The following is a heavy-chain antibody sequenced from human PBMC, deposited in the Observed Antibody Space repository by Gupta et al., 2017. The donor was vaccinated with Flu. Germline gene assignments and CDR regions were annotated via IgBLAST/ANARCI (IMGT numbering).Heavy chain of an antibody. CDR2: IYYSGNT. Sequence: QLQLQESGPGLVKPSETLSLASTVSGGSTSSSSHYWDWIRQPPGKGLEWIGSIYYSGNTYYNASLKSRVSIFVDMSKNQFSLKLDSMTAADTAVYYCARSADYYGMDVWGQGTTVTVSS. CDR3: ARSADYYGMDV. J-gene: IGHJ6*02. V-gene: IGHV4-39*01. CDR1: GGSTSSSSHY.